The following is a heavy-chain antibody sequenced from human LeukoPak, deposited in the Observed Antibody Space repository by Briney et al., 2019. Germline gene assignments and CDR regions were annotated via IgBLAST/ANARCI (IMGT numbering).Heavy chain of an antibody. V-gene: IGHV3-21*04. Sequence: GGSLRLSCAASGFIFSAYSMNWVRQAPGKGLEWVSSIKSDSSHISYANSVRGRFTISRDNAKNSLYLLMNSLRVEDTAVYYCARRGTTYCTVDSCHPNWFDPWGQGTLVTVSS. CDR3: ARRGTTYCTVDSCHPNWFDP. CDR2: IKSDSSHI. J-gene: IGHJ5*02. CDR1: GFIFSAYS. D-gene: IGHD2-15*01.